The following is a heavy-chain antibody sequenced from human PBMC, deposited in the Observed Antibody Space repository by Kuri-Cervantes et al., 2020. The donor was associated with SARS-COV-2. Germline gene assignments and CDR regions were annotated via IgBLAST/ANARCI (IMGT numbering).Heavy chain of an antibody. CDR3: ARPLRWLQRFDY. Sequence: ASVTDSCKASGYTFTGYYMHWVRQAPGQGLEWMGWINPNSGGTNYAQKFQGRVTMTRDTSISTAYMELSRLRSDDTAVYYCARPLRWLQRFDYWGQGTLVTVSS. CDR1: GYTFTGYY. J-gene: IGHJ4*02. D-gene: IGHD5-12*01. CDR2: INPNSGGT. V-gene: IGHV1-2*02.